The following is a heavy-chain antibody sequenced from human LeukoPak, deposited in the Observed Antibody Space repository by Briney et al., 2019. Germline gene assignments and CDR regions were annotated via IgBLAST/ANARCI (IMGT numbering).Heavy chain of an antibody. J-gene: IGHJ3*02. Sequence: GGSLRPSCAASEFTFSSYGMSWVRQAPGKGLEWVSSISGSGGSTQYADSVQGRFAISRDNSKNTLYLQMNSLRVEDTAMYFCARDPNGDYIGSFDMWGRGTMVSVSS. D-gene: IGHD4-17*01. CDR1: EFTFSSYG. V-gene: IGHV3-23*01. CDR2: ISGSGGST. CDR3: ARDPNGDYIGSFDM.